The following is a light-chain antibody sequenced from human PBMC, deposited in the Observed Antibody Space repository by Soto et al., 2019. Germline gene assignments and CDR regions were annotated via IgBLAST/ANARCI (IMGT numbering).Light chain of an antibody. J-gene: IGKJ4*01. CDR2: DAS. CDR3: QQPSNS. V-gene: IGKV3-11*01. Sequence: EIVLTQSPATLSLSTGYRATLSCRASQSVSRSLTWYKQKTGQAPRLLIYDASTRATGIPPRFSGSGSGTDFTLTISSLEPEDFAVYYCQQPSNSFGGGTKVDIK. CDR1: QSVSRS.